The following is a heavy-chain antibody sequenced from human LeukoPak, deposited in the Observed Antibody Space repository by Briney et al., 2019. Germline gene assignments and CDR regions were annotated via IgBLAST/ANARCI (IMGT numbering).Heavy chain of an antibody. Sequence: ASVKVSCKASGYTFTSYDINWVRQATGQGLEWMGWMNPNSGNTGYAQKFQGRVTMTRNTSISTAYMELSSLRSEDTAVYYCARDGLYCSGGSCYSGGRYYYMDVWGKGTTVTVSS. J-gene: IGHJ6*03. V-gene: IGHV1-8*01. D-gene: IGHD2-15*01. CDR3: ARDGLYCSGGSCYSGGRYYYMDV. CDR1: GYTFTSYD. CDR2: MNPNSGNT.